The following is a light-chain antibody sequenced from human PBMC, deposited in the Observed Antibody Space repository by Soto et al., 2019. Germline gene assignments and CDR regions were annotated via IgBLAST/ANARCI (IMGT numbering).Light chain of an antibody. V-gene: IGLV2-14*01. CDR2: DVT. CDR3: CSFTTSSTYV. Sequence: QSALTQPASVSGSPGQSITISCTGTSSDVGGYNYVSWYQQYPGKAPKVMIYDVTNRPSGVSNRFSGSGSGNTASLTISGLQAEDEADYYCCSFTTSSTYVFGTGTKLTVL. CDR1: SSDVGGYNY. J-gene: IGLJ1*01.